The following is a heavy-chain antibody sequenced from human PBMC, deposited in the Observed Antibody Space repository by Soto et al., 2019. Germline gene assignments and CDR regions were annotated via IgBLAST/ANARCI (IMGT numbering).Heavy chain of an antibody. CDR1: GRSISSVNYY. CDR3: ARLKFDAPFDY. J-gene: IGHJ4*02. D-gene: IGHD3-9*01. Sequence: SETLSLTCTVSGRSISSVNYYWSWIRQPPGKGLEWIGYIYYSGSTYYNPSLKSRVTKSVDTSKNQFSLKLSSVTAADTAVYYCARLKFDAPFDYWGQGTLVTVSS. V-gene: IGHV4-30-4*01. CDR2: IYYSGST.